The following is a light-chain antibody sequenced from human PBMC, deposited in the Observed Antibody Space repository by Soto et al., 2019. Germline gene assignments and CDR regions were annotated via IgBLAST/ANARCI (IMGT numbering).Light chain of an antibody. V-gene: IGKV1-27*01. CDR3: QKYSSVPV. Sequence: DIQMTQSPTSLSASVGDRVTITCRASQGIRNFVAWYQQKQGKPPKLLIYAASTLQSGVPSRFSGSGSGTGVTLTINCLQPEDVATYSCQKYSSVPVFGPGTKV. CDR1: QGIRNF. J-gene: IGKJ3*01. CDR2: AAS.